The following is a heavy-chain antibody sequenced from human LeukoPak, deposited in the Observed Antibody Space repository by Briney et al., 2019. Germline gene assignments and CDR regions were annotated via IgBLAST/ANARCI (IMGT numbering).Heavy chain of an antibody. Sequence: GASVKVSCKASGYTFTSYGINWVRQAPGQGLEWMGWISAYNGNTNYAQKLQGRVTMTTDTSTSTAYMELRSLRSDDTAVYYCARALTSGSYFLGYFDYWGQGTLVTVSS. J-gene: IGHJ4*02. CDR1: GYTFTSYG. V-gene: IGHV1-18*01. CDR3: ARALTSGSYFLGYFDY. D-gene: IGHD1-26*01. CDR2: ISAYNGNT.